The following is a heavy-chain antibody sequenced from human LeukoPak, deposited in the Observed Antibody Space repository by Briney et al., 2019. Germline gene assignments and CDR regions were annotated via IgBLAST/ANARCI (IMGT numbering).Heavy chain of an antibody. D-gene: IGHD6-13*01. V-gene: IGHV1-8*03. CDR1: GYTFTSYD. CDR3: ARGNTEAAGTYYYYYYMDV. Sequence: GASVKVSCKASGYTFTSYDINWVRQATGQGLEWMGWMNPNSGNTGYAQKFQGRVTITRNTSISTAYMELSSLRSEDTAVYYCARGNTEAAGTYYYYYYMDVWGKGTTVTVSS. CDR2: MNPNSGNT. J-gene: IGHJ6*03.